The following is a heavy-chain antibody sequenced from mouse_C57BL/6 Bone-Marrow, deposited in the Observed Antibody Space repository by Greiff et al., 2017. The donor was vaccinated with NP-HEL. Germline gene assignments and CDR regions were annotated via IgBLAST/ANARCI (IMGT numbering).Heavy chain of an antibody. CDR3: ARDYYDYGGIAY. CDR2: ISDGGSYT. J-gene: IGHJ3*01. V-gene: IGHV5-4*01. CDR1: GFTFSSYA. D-gene: IGHD2-4*01. Sequence: EVQLVESGGGLVKPGGSLKLSCAASGFTFSSYAMSWVRQTPEKRLEWVATISDGGSYTYYPDNVKGRFTISRDNAKNNLYLQMSHLKSEDTAMYYCARDYYDYGGIAYWGQGTLVTVSA.